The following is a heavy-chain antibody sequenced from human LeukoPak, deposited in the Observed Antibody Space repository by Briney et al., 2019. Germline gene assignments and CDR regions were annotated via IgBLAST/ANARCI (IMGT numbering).Heavy chain of an antibody. V-gene: IGHV3-23*01. D-gene: IGHD3-22*01. Sequence: PGGSLRLSCAASGFTFSSYAMSWVRQAPGKGLEWVSAISGSGGSTYYADSVKGRFTISRDNSKNTLYLQMNSLRAEDTAVYYCAKSQTPHKYYYDSSGYPNWFDPWGQGTLVTVSS. J-gene: IGHJ5*02. CDR2: ISGSGGST. CDR1: GFTFSSYA. CDR3: AKSQTPHKYYYDSSGYPNWFDP.